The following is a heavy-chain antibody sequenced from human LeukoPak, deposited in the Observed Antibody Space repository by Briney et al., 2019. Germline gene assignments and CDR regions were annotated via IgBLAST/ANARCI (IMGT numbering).Heavy chain of an antibody. D-gene: IGHD6-25*01. CDR2: IWYDGSKT. Sequence: SGGSLRLSCAASGFTFSTYGMHWVRQSPGKGLEWVAVIWYDGSKTQYRDSVKGRFTISRDNSKNTLYLEMNSLRAEDTAVYYCARDTAQRAFDIWGQGTMVPVSS. CDR3: ARDTAQRAFDI. CDR1: GFTFSTYG. J-gene: IGHJ3*02. V-gene: IGHV3-33*01.